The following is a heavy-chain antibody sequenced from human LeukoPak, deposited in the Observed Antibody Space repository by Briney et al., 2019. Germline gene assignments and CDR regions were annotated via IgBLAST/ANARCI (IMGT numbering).Heavy chain of an antibody. J-gene: IGHJ4*02. Sequence: PGGSLRLSCAASGFTFSSYAMTWVRQAPGRGLEWVSSVDGGGGGTYYADSVKGRFTIPRDNSKDTLYLQMNGLRAEDTAVYFCAKQSAGSAAWYSLHYDFWGQGTLVTVSS. D-gene: IGHD6-13*01. CDR3: AKQSAGSAAWYSLHYDF. V-gene: IGHV3-23*01. CDR2: VDGGGGGT. CDR1: GFTFSSYA.